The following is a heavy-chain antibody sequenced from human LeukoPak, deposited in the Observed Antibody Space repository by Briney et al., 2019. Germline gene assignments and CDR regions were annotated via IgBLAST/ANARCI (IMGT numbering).Heavy chain of an antibody. Sequence: PGGSLRLSCAASGFTFSSYWMSWVRQPPGKGLEWIGYIYGSGSTHYDPSLRSRVTISEDTSKNQFSLKLTSVTAADTAVYYCARNVGWYSHDSWGQGTLVTVSS. CDR1: GFTFSSYW. D-gene: IGHD6-19*01. CDR3: ARNVGWYSHDS. V-gene: IGHV4-59*08. J-gene: IGHJ4*02. CDR2: IYGSGST.